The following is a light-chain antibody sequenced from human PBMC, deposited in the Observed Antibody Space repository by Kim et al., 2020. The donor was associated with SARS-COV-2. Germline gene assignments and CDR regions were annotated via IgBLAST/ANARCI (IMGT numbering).Light chain of an antibody. Sequence: RVTSSCTGSSSNIGAGYDVHWYQQLPGTAPKLLIYGNSNRPSGVPDRFSGSKSGTSASLAITGLQAEDEADYYCQSYDSSLRDVVFGGGTQLTVL. CDR1: SSNIGAGYD. CDR2: GNS. V-gene: IGLV1-40*01. J-gene: IGLJ2*01. CDR3: QSYDSSLRDVV.